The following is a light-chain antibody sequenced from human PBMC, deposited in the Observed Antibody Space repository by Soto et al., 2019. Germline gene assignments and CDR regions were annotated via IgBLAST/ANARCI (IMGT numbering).Light chain of an antibody. Sequence: EVLLTQSPAILSFSPGEIATLSCRASQSVSGSLGWYQQKPGQAPRLIIYDASVRATGIPARFSGSGSGTDFTLTISSLEPEDFAVYYCQEGTYWPAFGGGTKVDIK. CDR2: DAS. CDR1: QSVSGS. V-gene: IGKV3-11*01. J-gene: IGKJ4*01. CDR3: QEGTYWPA.